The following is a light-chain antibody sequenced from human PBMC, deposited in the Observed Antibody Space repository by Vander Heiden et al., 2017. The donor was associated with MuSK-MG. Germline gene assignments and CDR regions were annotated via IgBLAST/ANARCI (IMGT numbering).Light chain of an antibody. CDR3: HQRNNWLDT. Sequence: EIVLTQSPATLALSPGERATLSCRASQNVGTFLAWYQQKPGQAPRLLIYDASIRGTGIPARFSGSGSGTDFTLTVSSLEPEDFAVYYCHQRNNWLDTFGQGTIVEIK. CDR1: QNVGTF. J-gene: IGKJ1*01. V-gene: IGKV3-11*01. CDR2: DAS.